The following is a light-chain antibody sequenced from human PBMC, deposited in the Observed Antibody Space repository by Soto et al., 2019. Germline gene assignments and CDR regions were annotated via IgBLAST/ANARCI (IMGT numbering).Light chain of an antibody. Sequence: EIVLTQSPGTLSLSPGERATLSCRASQSVSSSYLAWYQQKPGQAPRLLIYGASSRATGIPHRFSGSGSGTDFTLTISRLEPEDFAVYYCQQYGSWITVGQGTRLESK. V-gene: IGKV3-20*01. J-gene: IGKJ5*01. CDR1: QSVSSSY. CDR2: GAS. CDR3: QQYGSWIT.